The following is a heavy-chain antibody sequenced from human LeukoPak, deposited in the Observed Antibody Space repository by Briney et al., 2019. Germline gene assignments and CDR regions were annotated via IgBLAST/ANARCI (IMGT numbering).Heavy chain of an antibody. J-gene: IGHJ4*02. CDR3: AGSYSSGWADY. V-gene: IGHV1-46*01. Sequence: ASVKVSCKASGYTFTSYYMHWVRQAPGQGLEWMGIINPSGGSTSYAQKFQGRVTMTRDTSTSTVYMELSSLRSEDTAVYYCAGSYSSGWADYWGQGTLVTVSS. CDR1: GYTFTSYY. D-gene: IGHD6-19*01. CDR2: INPSGGST.